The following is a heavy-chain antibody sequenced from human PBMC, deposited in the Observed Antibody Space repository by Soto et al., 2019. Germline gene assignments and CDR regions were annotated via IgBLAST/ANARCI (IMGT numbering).Heavy chain of an antibody. CDR3: ARNLAVYDYVWGSYRYWYYFDY. V-gene: IGHV4-34*01. D-gene: IGHD3-16*02. CDR2: INHSGST. J-gene: IGHJ4*02. Sequence: PSETLSLTCAVYGGSFSGYYWSWIRQPPGKGLEWIGEINHSGSTNYNPSLKSRVTISVDTSKNQFSLKLSSVTAADTAVYYCARNLAVYDYVWGSYRYWYYFDYWGQGTLVTVSS. CDR1: GGSFSGYY.